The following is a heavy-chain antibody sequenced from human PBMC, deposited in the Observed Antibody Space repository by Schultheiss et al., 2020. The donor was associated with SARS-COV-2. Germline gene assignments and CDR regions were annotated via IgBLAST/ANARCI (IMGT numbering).Heavy chain of an antibody. V-gene: IGHV4-38-2*02. D-gene: IGHD6-19*01. CDR3: ARDLASGWFDY. CDR1: GYSISSGYY. J-gene: IGHJ4*02. CDR2: INHSGST. Sequence: SETLSLTCAVSGYSISSGYYWGWIRQPPGKGLEWIGEINHSGSTNYNPSLKSRVTISVDTSKNQFSLKLSSVTAADTAVYYCARDLASGWFDYWGQGTLVTVSS.